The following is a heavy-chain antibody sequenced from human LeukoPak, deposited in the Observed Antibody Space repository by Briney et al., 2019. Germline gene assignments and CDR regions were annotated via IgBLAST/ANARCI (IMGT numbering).Heavy chain of an antibody. Sequence: GGSLRLSCAASGFTFDDYGMSWVRQAPGKGQEWVSGITWNGGITGYADSVKGRFTISRDNAKNSLYLQMNSLRAEDMALYHCARGGGSSGSYRYFDYWGQGTLVAVSS. CDR1: GFTFDDYG. D-gene: IGHD3-22*01. CDR2: ITWNGGIT. V-gene: IGHV3-20*01. J-gene: IGHJ4*02. CDR3: ARGGGSSGSYRYFDY.